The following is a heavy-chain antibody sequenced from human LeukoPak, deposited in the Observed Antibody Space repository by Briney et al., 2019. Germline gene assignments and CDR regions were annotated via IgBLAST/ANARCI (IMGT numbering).Heavy chain of an antibody. Sequence: PGGSLRLSCAASGFTFSRHWMSWVRQAPGKGLERVAHMNQDGSAIYSIDSVKGRFTISRDNDKNSLYLRMTGLTVADTAVYYCATTVPGYPDDYFDYWGQGTLVTVSS. CDR1: GFTFSRHW. D-gene: IGHD3-9*01. J-gene: IGHJ4*02. V-gene: IGHV3-7*01. CDR2: MNQDGSAI. CDR3: ATTVPGYPDDYFDY.